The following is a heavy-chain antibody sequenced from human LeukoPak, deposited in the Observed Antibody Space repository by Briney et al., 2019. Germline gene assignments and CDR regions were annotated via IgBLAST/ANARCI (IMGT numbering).Heavy chain of an antibody. CDR2: INPNSGGT. J-gene: IGHJ4*02. Sequence: ASVKVSCKASGYTFTGYYMHWVRQAPGQGLEWMGWINPNSGGTNYAQKFQGRVTMTEDTSTDTAYMELSSLRSEDTAVYYCATNGGSYGYWGQGTLVTVSS. CDR3: ATNGGSYGY. CDR1: GYTFTGYY. V-gene: IGHV1-2*02. D-gene: IGHD1-26*01.